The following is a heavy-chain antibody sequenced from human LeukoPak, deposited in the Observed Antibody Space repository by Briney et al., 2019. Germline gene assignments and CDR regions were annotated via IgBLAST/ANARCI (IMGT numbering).Heavy chain of an antibody. Sequence: PSETLSLTCAVYGGSFSGYYWSWIRQPPGKGLEWIGEINHSGSTNYNPSLKSRVTISVDTSKNQFSLKLSSVTAADTAVYYCARGLWFGDENPPYFDYWGQGTLVTVSS. J-gene: IGHJ4*02. D-gene: IGHD3-10*01. CDR2: INHSGST. CDR1: GGSFSGYY. V-gene: IGHV4-34*01. CDR3: ARGLWFGDENPPYFDY.